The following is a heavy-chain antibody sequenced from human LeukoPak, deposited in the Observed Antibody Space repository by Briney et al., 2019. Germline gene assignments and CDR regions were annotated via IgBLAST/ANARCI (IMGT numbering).Heavy chain of an antibody. V-gene: IGHV4-39*07. D-gene: IGHD4-23*01. CDR3: ARRDPYGGDYGDY. Sequence: SETLSLTCTVSGGPISSSSYYWGWIRQPPGKGLEWIGSIYYSGSTYYNPSLKSRVTISVDTSKNQFSLKLSSVTAADTAVYYCARRDPYGGDYGDYWGQGTLVTVSS. CDR2: IYYSGST. J-gene: IGHJ4*02. CDR1: GGPISSSSYY.